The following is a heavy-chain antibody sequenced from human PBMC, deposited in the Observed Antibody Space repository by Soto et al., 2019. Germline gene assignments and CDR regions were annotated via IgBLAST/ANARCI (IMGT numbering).Heavy chain of an antibody. J-gene: IGHJ4*02. Sequence: PSETLSLTCTVSGGSISSGGYYWSWIRQHPGKGLEWIGYIYYSGSTYYNPSLKSRVTISVDTSKNQFSLKLSSVTAADTAVYYCARAVGGYCSSTSCYAFDYWGQGTLVTVSS. CDR1: GGSISSGGYY. CDR2: IYYSGST. CDR3: ARAVGGYCSSTSCYAFDY. D-gene: IGHD2-2*01. V-gene: IGHV4-31*03.